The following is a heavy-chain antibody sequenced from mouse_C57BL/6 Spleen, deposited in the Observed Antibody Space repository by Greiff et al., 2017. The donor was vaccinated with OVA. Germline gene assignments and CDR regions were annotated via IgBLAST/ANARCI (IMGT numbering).Heavy chain of an antibody. D-gene: IGHD3-2*02. V-gene: IGHV1-55*01. J-gene: IGHJ3*01. CDR3: ARRGAAQAGVAY. CDR1: GYTFTSYW. Sequence: QVQLQQPGAELVKPGASVKMSCKASGYTFTSYWITWVKQRPGQGLEWIGDIYPGSGSTNYNEKFKSKATLTVDTSSSTAYMQLSSLTSEDSAVDYCARRGAAQAGVAYWGQGTLVTVSA. CDR2: IYPGSGST.